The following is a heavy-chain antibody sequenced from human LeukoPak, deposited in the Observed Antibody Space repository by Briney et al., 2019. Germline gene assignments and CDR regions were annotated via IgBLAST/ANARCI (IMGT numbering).Heavy chain of an antibody. J-gene: IGHJ5*02. V-gene: IGHV1-2*02. CDR2: INPNSGGT. D-gene: IGHD3-10*01. CDR1: GYTFTSYY. Sequence: ASVKVSCKASGYTFTSYYMHWVRQAPGQGLEWMGWINPNSGGTNYAQKFQGRVTTTRDTSISTAYMELSRLRSDDTAVYYCARDPGLVRGVIITGFDPWGQGTLITVSS. CDR3: ARDPGLVRGVIITGFDP.